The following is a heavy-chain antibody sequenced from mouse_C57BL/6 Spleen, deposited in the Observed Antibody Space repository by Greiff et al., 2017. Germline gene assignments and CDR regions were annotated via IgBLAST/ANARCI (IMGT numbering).Heavy chain of an antibody. Sequence: EVKVEESGAGLVKPGGSLKLSCAASGFTFSSYAMSWVRQTPEKRLEWVAYISSGGDYIYYADTVKGRFTISRDNARNTLYLQMSSLKSEDTAMYYCTREGPYYAMDYWGQGTSVTVSS. CDR1: GFTFSSYA. CDR3: TREGPYYAMDY. V-gene: IGHV5-9-1*02. J-gene: IGHJ4*01. D-gene: IGHD3-3*01. CDR2: ISSGGDYI.